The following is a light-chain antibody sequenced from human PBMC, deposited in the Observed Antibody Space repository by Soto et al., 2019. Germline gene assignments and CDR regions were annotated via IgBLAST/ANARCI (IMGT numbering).Light chain of an antibody. Sequence: DIQMTQSPSSLSASVGDRVTITCRAGQSISSYLIWYQQKPGKAPKLLIYAASSLQSGVPSRFSGSGSGTDFTLTNSSLQPEDFATYYCQQSYSTPLTFGGGTKVEIK. V-gene: IGKV1-39*01. CDR2: AAS. J-gene: IGKJ4*01. CDR3: QQSYSTPLT. CDR1: QSISSY.